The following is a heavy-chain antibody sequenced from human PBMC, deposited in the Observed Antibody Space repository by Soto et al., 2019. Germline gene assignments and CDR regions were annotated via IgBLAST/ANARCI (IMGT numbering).Heavy chain of an antibody. V-gene: IGHV1-46*01. CDR2: INPSGGST. Sequence: QVQLVQSGAEVKKPGASVKVSCKASGYTFTHYYIHWVRQAPGQGLAWMGMINPSGGSTDYAQKFQGRVNMTTDTSTTPVYMELSSLRSDDTAVYYCARPPFPGCINGVCYPCDHWGQGTLVTVSS. D-gene: IGHD2-8*01. CDR3: ARPPFPGCINGVCYPCDH. J-gene: IGHJ4*02. CDR1: GYTFTHYY.